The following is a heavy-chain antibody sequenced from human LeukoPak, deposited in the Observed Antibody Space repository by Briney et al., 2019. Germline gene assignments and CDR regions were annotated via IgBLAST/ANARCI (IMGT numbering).Heavy chain of an antibody. J-gene: IGHJ3*02. CDR2: TYYRSKWYN. CDR3: ARGPTCTHGVCSGVLAFDI. V-gene: IGHV6-1*01. D-gene: IGHD2-8*01. Sequence: SQTLSLTCAISGDSVSSNSAAWNWIRQSPSRGLEWLGRTYYRSKWYNDYAVSVKSRITINPDTSKNQFSLQLNSVTPEDTAVYYCARGPTCTHGVCSGVLAFDIWGQGTMVTVSS. CDR1: GDSVSSNSAA.